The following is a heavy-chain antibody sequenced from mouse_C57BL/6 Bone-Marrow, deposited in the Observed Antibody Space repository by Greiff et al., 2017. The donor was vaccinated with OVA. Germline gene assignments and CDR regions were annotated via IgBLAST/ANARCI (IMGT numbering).Heavy chain of an antibody. V-gene: IGHV1-69*01. D-gene: IGHD3-2*02. CDR3: ARGGTAQAFDY. J-gene: IGHJ2*01. CDR2: IDPSDSYT. Sequence: VQLQQPGAELVMPGASVKLSCKASGYTFTSYWMHWVKQRPGQGLEWIGEIDPSDSYTNYNQKFKGKSTLTVDKSSSTAYMQLSSLTSEDSAVYYCARGGTAQAFDYWGQGTTLTVSS. CDR1: GYTFTSYW.